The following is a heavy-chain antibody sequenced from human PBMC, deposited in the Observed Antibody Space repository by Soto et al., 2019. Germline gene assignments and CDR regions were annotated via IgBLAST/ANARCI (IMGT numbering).Heavy chain of an antibody. CDR3: ASHRGFYDSSGSYYIDDS. CDR1: GFTCSNYE. Sequence: GSLRLSGAASGFTCSNYEMNWVRQAPGKGLEWVSYISTSGSTIYYADSVKGRFTISRDNAKNSLYLQMSSLRAEDTALYYCASHRGFYDSSGSYYIDDSWGQGTLVTVSS. J-gene: IGHJ5*02. D-gene: IGHD3-22*01. V-gene: IGHV3-48*03. CDR2: ISTSGSTI.